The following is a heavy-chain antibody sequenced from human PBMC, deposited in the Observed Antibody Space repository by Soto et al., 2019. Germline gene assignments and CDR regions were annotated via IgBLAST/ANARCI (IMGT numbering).Heavy chain of an antibody. J-gene: IGHJ4*02. CDR2: IYYSGNT. V-gene: IGHV4-31*03. D-gene: IGHD2-15*01. CDR1: GDSISSGDYY. Sequence: PSETLSLTCTVSGDSISSGDYYWSWIRQHPGKGLEWIGYIYYSGNTYYNPSLTSRVTISVDTSRNQFSLNLSSVTAADTAIYYCARESFFCSGGSCDRYFDYWGQGTQVTVSS. CDR3: ARESFFCSGGSCDRYFDY.